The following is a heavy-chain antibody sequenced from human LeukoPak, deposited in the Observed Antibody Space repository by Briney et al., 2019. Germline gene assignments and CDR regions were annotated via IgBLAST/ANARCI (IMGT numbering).Heavy chain of an antibody. J-gene: IGHJ4*02. V-gene: IGHV3-21*01. CDR2: ISSSSSYI. D-gene: IGHD5-18*01. Sequence: PGGSLRLSSAASGFTFSSYSMNWVRQAPGKGLEWVSSISSSSSYIYYADSVKGRFTISRDNAKNSLYLQMNSLRAEDTAVYYCARDLTTAAMVFDYWGQGTLVTVSS. CDR3: ARDLTTAAMVFDY. CDR1: GFTFSSYS.